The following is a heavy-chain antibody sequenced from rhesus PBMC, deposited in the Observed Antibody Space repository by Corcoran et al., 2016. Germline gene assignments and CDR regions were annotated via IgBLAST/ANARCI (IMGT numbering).Heavy chain of an antibody. CDR3: ARLITVTITNAFDF. Sequence: QVQLQESGPGLVKPSETLSLTCAVSGGSISSNYWSWIRQPPGKGLEWIGYIYASSGSTYYNPSLKRRVTISSDPSKNQFSLKLSSVTAAETAVYYCARLITVTITNAFDFWGQGLRVTVSS. CDR1: GGSISSNY. V-gene: IGHV4-160*01. J-gene: IGHJ3*01. D-gene: IGHD3-9*01. CDR2: IYASSGST.